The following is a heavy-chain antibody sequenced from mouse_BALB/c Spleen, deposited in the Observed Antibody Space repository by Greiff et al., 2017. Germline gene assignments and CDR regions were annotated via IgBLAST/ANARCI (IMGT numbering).Heavy chain of an antibody. CDR1: GFNIKDYY. Sequence: EVQRVESGAELVRSGASVKLSCTASGFNIKDYYMHWVKQRPEQGLEWIGWIDPENGDTEYAPKFQGKATMTADTSSNTAYLQLSSLTSEDTAVYYCNAEVRRGMDYWGQGTSVTVSS. CDR2: IDPENGDT. D-gene: IGHD2-14*01. CDR3: NAEVRRGMDY. J-gene: IGHJ4*01. V-gene: IGHV14-4*02.